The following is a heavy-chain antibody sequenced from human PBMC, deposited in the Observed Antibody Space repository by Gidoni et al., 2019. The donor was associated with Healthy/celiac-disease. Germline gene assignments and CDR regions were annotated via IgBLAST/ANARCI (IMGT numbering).Heavy chain of an antibody. Sequence: QVQLVESGGGVVQPGRSLRLSWAASGFTFSSYGMHWVRQAPGKGLEWVAVISYDGSNKYYADSVKGRCTISRDNSKNTLYLQMNSLRAEDTAVYYCAKGVFYYDSSGYSDYWGQGTLVTVSS. CDR3: AKGVFYYDSSGYSDY. CDR2: ISYDGSNK. V-gene: IGHV3-30*18. J-gene: IGHJ4*02. CDR1: GFTFSSYG. D-gene: IGHD3-22*01.